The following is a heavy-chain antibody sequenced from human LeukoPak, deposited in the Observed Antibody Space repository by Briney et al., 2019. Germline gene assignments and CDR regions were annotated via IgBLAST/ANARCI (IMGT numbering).Heavy chain of an antibody. D-gene: IGHD5-12*01. CDR1: GGSISSFH. Sequence: SETLSLTCTVSGGSISSFHWSWIRQPPGKGLEWIGYIYYSGSTNYNPSLKSRVTISVDTSKNQFSLKLSSVTAADTAAYYCARSKSGGWLPNWFDPWGQGTLVTVSS. J-gene: IGHJ5*02. CDR3: ARSKSGGWLPNWFDP. V-gene: IGHV4-59*08. CDR2: IYYSGST.